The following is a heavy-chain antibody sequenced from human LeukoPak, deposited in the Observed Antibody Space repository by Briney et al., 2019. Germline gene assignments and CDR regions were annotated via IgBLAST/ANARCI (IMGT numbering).Heavy chain of an antibody. V-gene: IGHV1-3*01. CDR1: GYTFTSYA. J-gene: IGHJ5*02. Sequence: GASVKVSCKASGYTFTSYAMHWVRQAPGQRLEWMGWINVGNGNTKYSQEFQGRVTITRDTSASTAYMELSSLRSDDTAVYYCARSRLGYCSGGSCFFQNWFDPWGQGTLVTVSS. CDR2: INVGNGNT. D-gene: IGHD2-15*01. CDR3: ARSRLGYCSGGSCFFQNWFDP.